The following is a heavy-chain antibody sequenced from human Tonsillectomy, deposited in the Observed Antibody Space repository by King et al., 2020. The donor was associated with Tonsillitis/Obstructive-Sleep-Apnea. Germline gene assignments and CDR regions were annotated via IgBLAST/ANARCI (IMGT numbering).Heavy chain of an antibody. J-gene: IGHJ4*02. V-gene: IGHV1-18*01. CDR2: ISAYNGNT. D-gene: IGHD3-22*01. CDR1: GYTFSSYG. CDR3: ARDSMSHYYDSSGYYTFDY. Sequence: PLVPSFPEVTPPGASVKVSCTASGYTFSSYGLSWVRQAPGQGLEWTGWISAYNGNTNYAQKLQGRVTMTTDTSTSTAYMEVRSLRSDDTAVYYCARDSMSHYYDSSGYYTFDYWGQGTLVTVSS.